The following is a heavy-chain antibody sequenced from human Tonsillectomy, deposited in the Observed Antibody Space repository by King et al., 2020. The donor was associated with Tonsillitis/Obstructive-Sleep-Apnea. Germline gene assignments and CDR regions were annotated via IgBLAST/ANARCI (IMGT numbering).Heavy chain of an antibody. D-gene: IGHD2-15*01. CDR2: INPNSGGT. Sequence: QLVQSGAEVKKPGASVKVSCKASGYTFTGYYMHGVRQAPGQGLEWMGRINPNSGGTNYAQKFQGRVTMTRDTSISTAYMELSRLRSDYTAVYYCARAYGGSPRVDYWGQGTLVTVSS. CDR1: GYTFTGYY. V-gene: IGHV1-2*06. J-gene: IGHJ4*02. CDR3: ARAYGGSPRVDY.